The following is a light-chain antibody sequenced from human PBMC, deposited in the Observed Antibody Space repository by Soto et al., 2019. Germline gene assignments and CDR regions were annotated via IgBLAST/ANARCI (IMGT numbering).Light chain of an antibody. CDR1: SSNIGAGYD. J-gene: IGLJ1*01. CDR2: GNS. Sequence: QSVLKQPPSVSGAPGQRVTISCTGSSSNIGAGYDVHWYQQLPVTAPKLLIYGNSNRPSGVPDRFSGSKSGTSASLAITGLQAEDEADYYCQSYDSSLSGYVFGTGTKLTVL. CDR3: QSYDSSLSGYV. V-gene: IGLV1-40*01.